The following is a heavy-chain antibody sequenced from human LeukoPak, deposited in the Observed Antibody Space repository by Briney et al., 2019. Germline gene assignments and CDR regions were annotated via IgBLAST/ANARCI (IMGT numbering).Heavy chain of an antibody. J-gene: IGHJ4*02. V-gene: IGHV3-7*01. CDR2: IKQDGSEK. CDR3: AREDGGTTLDN. CDR1: GFTFSSYW. Sequence: GGSLRLSCAAPGFTFSSYWMSWVRQAPGKGLEWVANIKQDGSEKYYVDSVKGRFTISRDNAKNSLYLQMNSLRAEDTAVYYCAREDGGTTLDNWGQGTLVTVSS. D-gene: IGHD1-7*01.